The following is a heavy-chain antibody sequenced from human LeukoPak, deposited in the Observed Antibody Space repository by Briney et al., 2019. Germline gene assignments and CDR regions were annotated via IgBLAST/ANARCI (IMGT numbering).Heavy chain of an antibody. V-gene: IGHV3-23*01. CDR2: ISGSGGST. Sequence: GGSLRLSCAAYGFTFSSYAMSWVRQAPGKGLEWVSAISGSGGSTYYADSVKGRFTISRDNSKNTLYLQMNSLRAEDTAVYYCAKNQCSSTSCYYYYYYMDVWGKGTTVTVSS. CDR3: AKNQCSSTSCYYYYYYMDV. J-gene: IGHJ6*03. CDR1: GFTFSSYA. D-gene: IGHD2-2*01.